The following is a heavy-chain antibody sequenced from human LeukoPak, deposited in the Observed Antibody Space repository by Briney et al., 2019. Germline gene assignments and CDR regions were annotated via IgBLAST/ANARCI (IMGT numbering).Heavy chain of an antibody. J-gene: IGHJ4*02. CDR3: VPSASASYFDY. CDR1: GYTFTSYY. CDR2: INPRSGDT. Sequence: ASVKVSCKASGYTFTSYYMHWVRQAPGQGPEWMGRINPRSGDTNYAQKFQGRVTMTRDTSISTAYMELNRLRSDDTAVYFCVPSASASYFDYWGQGTLVTVSS. D-gene: IGHD3-10*01. V-gene: IGHV1-2*02.